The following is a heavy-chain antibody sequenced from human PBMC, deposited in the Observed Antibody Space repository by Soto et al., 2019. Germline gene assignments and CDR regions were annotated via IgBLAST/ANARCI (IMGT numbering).Heavy chain of an antibody. CDR2: IYYSGST. CDR3: ARASDYVYWFNP. Sequence: SETLSLTCTVSGGSISSSSYYWGWIRQPPGKGLEWIGSIYYSGSTYYNPSLKSRVTIPVDTSKNQFSLKLSSVTAADTAMYYCARASDYVYWFNPWGQGTLVTVS. V-gene: IGHV4-39*01. CDR1: GGSISSSSYY. D-gene: IGHD4-17*01. J-gene: IGHJ5*02.